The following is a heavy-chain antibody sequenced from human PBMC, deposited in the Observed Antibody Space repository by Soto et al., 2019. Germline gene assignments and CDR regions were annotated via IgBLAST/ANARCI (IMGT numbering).Heavy chain of an antibody. J-gene: IGHJ6*02. CDR1: GGTFSSYA. Sequence: SVKVCCEASGGTFSSYAMSWVRQAPGQGLEWMGGIIPIFGTANYAQKFQGRVTITADESTSTAYMELSSLRSEDTAVYYCARDLRRYYGSGSEPPHYYYGMDVWGQGTTVTVSS. D-gene: IGHD3-10*01. V-gene: IGHV1-69*13. CDR2: IIPIFGTA. CDR3: ARDLRRYYGSGSEPPHYYYGMDV.